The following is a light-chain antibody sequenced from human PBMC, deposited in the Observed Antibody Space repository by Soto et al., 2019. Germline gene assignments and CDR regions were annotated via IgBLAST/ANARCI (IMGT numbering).Light chain of an antibody. CDR1: QEISNT. V-gene: IGKV1-13*02. CDR2: DAS. Sequence: AIQLTQSPSSLSASVGDSVTITCRATQEISNTLAWYQHQPGRGPTLLIFDASTLESGVPSRFTGSGSGTHFTLTISSLQPEDFATYICQQCKGYPITFGQGTRVEV. J-gene: IGKJ5*01. CDR3: QQCKGYPIT.